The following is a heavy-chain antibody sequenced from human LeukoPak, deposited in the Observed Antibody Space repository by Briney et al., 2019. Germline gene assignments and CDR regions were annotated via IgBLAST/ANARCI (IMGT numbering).Heavy chain of an antibody. D-gene: IGHD2-15*01. CDR2: INHSGST. CDR3: ARGMTVVVAATRRGAFDI. Sequence: PSETLSLTCAVYGGSFSGYYWSWIRQPPGKGLEWIGEINHSGSTNYNPSLKSRVTISVDTSKNQFSLKLSSVTAADTAVYYCARGMTVVVAATRRGAFDIWGQGTMVTVSS. CDR1: GGSFSGYY. J-gene: IGHJ3*02. V-gene: IGHV4-34*01.